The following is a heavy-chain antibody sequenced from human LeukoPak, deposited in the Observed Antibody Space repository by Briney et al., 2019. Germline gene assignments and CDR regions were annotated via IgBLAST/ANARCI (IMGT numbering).Heavy chain of an antibody. CDR1: GFTFSNYN. J-gene: IGHJ6*03. V-gene: IGHV3-21*01. Sequence: GGSLRLSCAASGFTFSNYNMNWVRQAPGKAMEWVSSITSSSTYTFYADSVKGRFTISRDNAKNSLYLQMDSLGPEDTAVYYCARDPYSGNYGTYYYYYMDVWGKGTTVTISS. D-gene: IGHD1-26*01. CDR3: ARDPYSGNYGTYYYYYMDV. CDR2: ITSSSTYT.